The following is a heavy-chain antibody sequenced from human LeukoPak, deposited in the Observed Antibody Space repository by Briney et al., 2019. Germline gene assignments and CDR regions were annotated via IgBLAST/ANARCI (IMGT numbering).Heavy chain of an antibody. CDR3: AREHCSSTSCQAGMDV. CDR1: SYTFTSYG. D-gene: IGHD2-2*01. V-gene: IGHV1-18*01. CDR2: ISAYNGNT. Sequence: SVKVSCKSSSYTFTSYGISWVRQAPGHGLEWLGWISAYNGNTNYAQKLQGRVTMTTDTSTSTAYMELRSLRSDDTAVYYCAREHCSSTSCQAGMDVWGQGTTVTVSS. J-gene: IGHJ6*02.